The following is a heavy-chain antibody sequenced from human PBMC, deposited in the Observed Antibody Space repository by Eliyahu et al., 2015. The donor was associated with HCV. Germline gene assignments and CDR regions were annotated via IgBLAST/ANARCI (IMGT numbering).Heavy chain of an antibody. CDR1: GFTFSSYD. J-gene: IGHJ4*02. V-gene: IGHV3-13*01. CDR3: ARGTITIPGVDY. Sequence: EVQLVESGGGLIQPGGSLXLSXAASGFTFSSYDMHWVRLPPGKGLEWVSTINTAGATYYSGSVQGRFTISRENAKNSLYLQINSLRAGDTAMYYCARGTITIPGVDYWGQGTLVTVSS. CDR2: INTAGAT. D-gene: IGHD2-8*01.